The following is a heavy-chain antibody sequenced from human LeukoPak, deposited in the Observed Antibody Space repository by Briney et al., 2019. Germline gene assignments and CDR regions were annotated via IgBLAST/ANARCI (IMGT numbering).Heavy chain of an antibody. CDR2: IKSKTDGETT. CDR1: GFTFSNAW. Sequence: GGSLRLSCAASGFTFSNAWMSWIRQVPGKGLEWVGRIKSKTDGETTDYGAPVKGRFTISRDDSENTLYLQMSSLETEDTAVYYCTTEVRWELVRSAGYWGQGTLVTVSS. J-gene: IGHJ4*02. CDR3: TTEVRWELVRSAGY. D-gene: IGHD1-26*01. V-gene: IGHV3-15*01.